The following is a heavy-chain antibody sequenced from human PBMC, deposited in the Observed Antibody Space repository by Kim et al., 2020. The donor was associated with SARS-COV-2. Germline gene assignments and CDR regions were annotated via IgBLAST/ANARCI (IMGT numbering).Heavy chain of an antibody. CDR3: AKCLGYGDYPRDYHGMDV. J-gene: IGHJ6*02. CDR2: ISGSGVST. D-gene: IGHD4-17*01. CDR1: GFTFSIYA. Sequence: GGSLRLSCAASGFTFSIYALSWVRQAPGKGLEWVSVISGSGVSTYYADSVKGRFTISRDNSKNTLFLQMNSLRAEDTAVYYCAKCLGYGDYPRDYHGMDVWGQGTTVTVSS. V-gene: IGHV3-23*01.